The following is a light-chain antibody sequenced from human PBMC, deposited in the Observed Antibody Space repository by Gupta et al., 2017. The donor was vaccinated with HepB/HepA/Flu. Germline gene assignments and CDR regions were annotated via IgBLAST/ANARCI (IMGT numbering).Light chain of an antibody. CDR1: SGHSSYI. J-gene: IGLJ2*01. V-gene: IGLV4-60*03. CDR2: LEGSGSY. CDR3: ETGESKV. Sequence: QPVFPHSSPASAYLGSSVKLTCTLSSGHSSYIIAWHQQQPGKAPRYLMKLEGSGSYNKGCGVPDRFSGSSSGADRYLTISNLQSEDEAGYYCETGESKVFGGGTKLTVL.